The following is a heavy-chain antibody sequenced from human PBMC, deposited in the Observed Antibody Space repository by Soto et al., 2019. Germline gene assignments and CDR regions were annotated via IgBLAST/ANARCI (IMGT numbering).Heavy chain of an antibody. CDR2: VSWDDDK. J-gene: IGHJ4*02. CDR3: AHCNVAGSYQYYFQF. D-gene: IGHD1-26*01. CDR1: GFTVTTTGVG. Sequence: QITLKESGPTLVKPTQTLTLTCTLSGFTVTTTGVGVGWIRQPPGKALEWLALVSWDDDKRYRPSLKSRLTITKDTSQNQVVLTMTNVDPVDTATYYCAHCNVAGSYQYYFQFWGQGALVTVSS. V-gene: IGHV2-5*02.